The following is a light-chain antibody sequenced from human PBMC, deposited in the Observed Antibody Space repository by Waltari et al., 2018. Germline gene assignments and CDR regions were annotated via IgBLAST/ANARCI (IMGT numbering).Light chain of an antibody. CDR1: SSNIGAGYD. CDR3: QSYDSSLRGWV. CDR2: TNS. Sequence: APGQRVTISCTGSSSNIGAGYDVHWYQQLPGTAPKLLIYTNSNRPSGVPDRFSGSKSGTSASLAITGLQAEDEADYYCQSYDSSLRGWVFGGGTKLTVL. J-gene: IGLJ3*02. V-gene: IGLV1-40*01.